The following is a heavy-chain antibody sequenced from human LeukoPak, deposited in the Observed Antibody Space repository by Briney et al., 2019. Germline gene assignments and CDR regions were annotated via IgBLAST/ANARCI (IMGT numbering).Heavy chain of an antibody. V-gene: IGHV3-49*03. J-gene: IGHJ4*02. CDR2: IRSEAHDTTP. Sequence: PGGSLRLSCTASGFTFGDYGMSWFRQAPGKGLEWVGFIRSEAHDTTPQCGASVQGRFTISKDDSRRIAFLQMSSLKTEDTAVYYCSRAAGYDFILEYWGQGTLVTVSS. CDR3: SRAAGYDFILEY. D-gene: IGHD5-12*01. CDR1: GFTFGDYG.